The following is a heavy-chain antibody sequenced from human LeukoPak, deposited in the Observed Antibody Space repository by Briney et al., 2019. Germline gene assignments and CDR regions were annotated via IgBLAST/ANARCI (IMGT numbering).Heavy chain of an antibody. V-gene: IGHV1-8*01. D-gene: IGHD1-26*01. Sequence: ASVKVSCKASGYTFTSYDINWVRQATGQGLEWMGWMNPNSGNTGYAQKFQGRVTMTRNTSISTAYMELSSLRSEDTAVYYCARTSLDSGSYYGDYWGQGTLVTVSS. CDR1: GYTFTSYD. CDR3: ARTSLDSGSYYGDY. CDR2: MNPNSGNT. J-gene: IGHJ4*02.